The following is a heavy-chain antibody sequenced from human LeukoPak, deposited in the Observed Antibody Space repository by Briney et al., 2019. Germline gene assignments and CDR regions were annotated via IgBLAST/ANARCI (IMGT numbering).Heavy chain of an antibody. CDR3: ASVVPPKGHAFDI. J-gene: IGHJ3*02. D-gene: IGHD3-16*02. Sequence: PSEALSLTCTVSGGSISSYYWSWIRQPPGKGLEWIGYIYYSGSTNYNPSLKSRVTISVDTSKNQFSLKLSSVTAADTAVYYCASVVPPKGHAFDIWGQGTMVTVSS. CDR1: GGSISSYY. CDR2: IYYSGST. V-gene: IGHV4-59*01.